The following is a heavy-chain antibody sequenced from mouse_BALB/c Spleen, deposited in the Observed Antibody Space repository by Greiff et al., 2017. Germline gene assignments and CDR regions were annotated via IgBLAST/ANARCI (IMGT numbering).Heavy chain of an antibody. J-gene: IGHJ4*01. V-gene: IGHV2-9*02. CDR3: ARDGNYVGGAMDY. CDR1: GFSLTSYG. Sequence: VQLQQSGPGLVAPSQSLSITCTVSGFSLTSYGVHWVRQPPGKGLEWLGVIWAGGSTNYNSALMSRLSISKDNSKSQVFLKMNSLQTDDTAMYYCARDGNYVGGAMDYWGQGTSVTVSS. CDR2: IWAGGST. D-gene: IGHD2-1*01.